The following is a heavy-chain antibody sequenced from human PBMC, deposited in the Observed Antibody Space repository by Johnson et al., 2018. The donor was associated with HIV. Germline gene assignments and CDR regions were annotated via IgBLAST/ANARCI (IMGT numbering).Heavy chain of an antibody. J-gene: IGHJ3*02. CDR2: ISWDGGST. D-gene: IGHD3-10*01. CDR1: GFTFADYA. CDR3: AKAEIYEGRFGDFAFDI. Sequence: VQLVESGGGLVQPGRSLRLSCAASGFTFADYAMHWVRQAPGKGLEWVSLISWDGGSTYYVDTVNGRFTISRDNNRDSLDLQMKSLRAEDTALYYCAKAEIYEGRFGDFAFDIWGRGTMVTVSS. V-gene: IGHV3-43D*03.